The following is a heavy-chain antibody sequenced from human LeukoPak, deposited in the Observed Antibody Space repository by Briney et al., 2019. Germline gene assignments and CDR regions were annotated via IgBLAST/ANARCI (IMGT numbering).Heavy chain of an antibody. J-gene: IGHJ3*02. CDR3: ASNYYGSGSYYKDAFDI. CDR2: ISGSGGGT. Sequence: GGSLRLSCAASGFTFSSYAMSWVRQAPGKGLEWVSVISGSGGGTYYADSVKGRFTISRDNSKNTLYLQMDSLRAEDTAIYYCASNYYGSGSYYKDAFDIWGQGTMVTVSS. V-gene: IGHV3-23*01. CDR1: GFTFSSYA. D-gene: IGHD3-10*01.